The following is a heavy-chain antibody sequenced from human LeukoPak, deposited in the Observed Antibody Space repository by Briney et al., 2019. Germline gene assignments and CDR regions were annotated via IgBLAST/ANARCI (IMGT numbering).Heavy chain of an antibody. V-gene: IGHV4-39*07. CDR2: IYYSGST. CDR3: ASATTVYDAFDI. Sequence: SETLSLTCIVSGGSISSISSNNYHWGWIRQPPGKGLEWIGSIYYSGSTNYNPSLKSRVTISVDTSKNQFSLKLSSVTAADTAVYYCASATTVYDAFDIWGQGTMVTVSS. CDR1: GGSISSISSNNYH. D-gene: IGHD4-17*01. J-gene: IGHJ3*02.